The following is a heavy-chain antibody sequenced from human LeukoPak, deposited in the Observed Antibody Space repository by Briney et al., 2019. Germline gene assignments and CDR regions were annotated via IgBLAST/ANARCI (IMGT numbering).Heavy chain of an antibody. J-gene: IGHJ4*02. CDR2: INPHSGDT. D-gene: IGHD3-10*01. CDR3: ARDRTDYYGSGSYYNDY. Sequence: ASVKVSCKASGYIFTGYYIHWVRQAPGQGLEWMGRINPHSGDTSYAQKFQGRVTMTRNTSISTAYMELSSLRSEDTAVYYCARDRTDYYGSGSYYNDYWGQGTLVTVSS. CDR1: GYIFTGYY. V-gene: IGHV1-2*06.